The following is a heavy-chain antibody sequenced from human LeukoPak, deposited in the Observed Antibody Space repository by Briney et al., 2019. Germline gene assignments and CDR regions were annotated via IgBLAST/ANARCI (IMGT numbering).Heavy chain of an antibody. V-gene: IGHV1-46*01. CDR1: GYTFTNYY. CDR3: ARATWYGGNPSGAFDI. D-gene: IGHD4/OR15-4a*01. CDR2: INPSGGST. Sequence: ASVKVSCKASGYTFTNYYMHWVRQAPGQGLEWMGIINPSGGSTSYAQKFQGRVTMTRDTSTSTVYMELSSLRSDDTAVYYCARATWYGGNPSGAFDIWGQGTMVTVSP. J-gene: IGHJ3*02.